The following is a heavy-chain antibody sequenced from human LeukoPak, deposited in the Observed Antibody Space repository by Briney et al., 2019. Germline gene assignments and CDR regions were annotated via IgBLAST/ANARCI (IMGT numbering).Heavy chain of an antibody. CDR1: GFTFSSYA. D-gene: IGHD3-16*01. CDR3: AKDLYDGGGDHSAVPGDY. V-gene: IGHV3-23*01. Sequence: GGSLRLSCAASGFTFSSYAMSWVRQAPGKGLEWVSAISGSGGSTYYADSVKGRFTISRDNSKNTLYLQMNSLRAEDTAVYYCAKDLYDGGGDHSAVPGDYWGQGTLVTVSS. J-gene: IGHJ4*02. CDR2: ISGSGGST.